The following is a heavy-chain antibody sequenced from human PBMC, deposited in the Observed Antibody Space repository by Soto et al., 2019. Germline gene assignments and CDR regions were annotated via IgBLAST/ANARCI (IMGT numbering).Heavy chain of an antibody. J-gene: IGHJ6*02. V-gene: IGHV3-49*01. CDR1: GFTFGDYA. Sequence: PVGSLRLSCTASGFTFGDYAMSWFRQAPGKGLEWVGFIRSKAYGGTTEYAASVKGRFTISRDGSKSIAYLQMNSLKTEDTAVYYCTRCHDLFCYYYGMDVWGQGTTVTVSS. CDR2: IRSKAYGGTT. CDR3: TRCHDLFCYYYGMDV.